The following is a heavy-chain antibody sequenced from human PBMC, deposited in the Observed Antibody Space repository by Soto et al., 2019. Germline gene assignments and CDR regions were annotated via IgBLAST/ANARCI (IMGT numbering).Heavy chain of an antibody. CDR3: AREIGYCTTTSCHAGPLYYYMDV. J-gene: IGHJ6*03. Sequence: QVQLQESGPGLVKPSETLSLTCTVSGASISSYHWSWIRQPPGKGLEWIGNISNSGSTNYNPSLKSRLTISVDTSKNPFSLKLTAVTAADTAVYHCAREIGYCTTTSCHAGPLYYYMDVWGKGTTVTVSS. CDR1: GASISSYH. CDR2: ISNSGST. V-gene: IGHV4-59*01. D-gene: IGHD2-2*01.